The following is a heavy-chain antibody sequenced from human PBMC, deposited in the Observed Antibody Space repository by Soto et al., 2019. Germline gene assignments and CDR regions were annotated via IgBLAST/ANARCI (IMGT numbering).Heavy chain of an antibody. V-gene: IGHV3-9*01. Sequence: EVQLVESGGGLVQPGRSLRLSCAASGFTFDDYAMHWVRQAPGKGLEWVSGISWNSGSIGYADSVKGRFTISRDNAQNSLYLQMNSLRAEDTALYYCAKGDSSRFYYGMDVWGQGTTVTVSS. CDR2: ISWNSGSI. CDR3: AKGDSSRFYYGMDV. J-gene: IGHJ6*02. D-gene: IGHD6-13*01. CDR1: GFTFDDYA.